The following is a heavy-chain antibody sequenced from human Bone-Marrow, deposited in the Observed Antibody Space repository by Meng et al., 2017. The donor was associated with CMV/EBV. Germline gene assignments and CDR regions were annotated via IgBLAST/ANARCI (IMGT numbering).Heavy chain of an antibody. V-gene: IGHV3-30*04. CDR1: GFTFSSYA. D-gene: IGHD6-19*01. CDR3: ARGPPNTGIAVARSYYYGMDV. Sequence: GGSLRLSCAASGFTFSSYAMHWVRQAPGKGLEWVAVISYDGSNKYYADSVKGRFTISRDNSKNTLYLQMNSLRAEDTAVYYCARGPPNTGIAVARSYYYGMDVWGQGTTVTVSS. J-gene: IGHJ6*02. CDR2: ISYDGSNK.